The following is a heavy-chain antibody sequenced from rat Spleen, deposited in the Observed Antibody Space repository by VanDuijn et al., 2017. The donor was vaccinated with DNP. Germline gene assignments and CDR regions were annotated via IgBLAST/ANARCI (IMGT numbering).Heavy chain of an antibody. CDR1: GFTFSNYY. Sequence: EVQLVESDGGLVQPGRSLKLSCAASGFTFSNYYMAWVRQAPKKGLEWVATISTSGSRTYYPDSVKGRFTISRDNVENTVYLQMNSLRSEDTATYYCAKGPNYGGWSDYFDYWGQGVMVTVSS. CDR2: ISTSGSRT. J-gene: IGHJ2*01. V-gene: IGHV5-25*01. CDR3: AKGPNYGGWSDYFDY. D-gene: IGHD1-11*01.